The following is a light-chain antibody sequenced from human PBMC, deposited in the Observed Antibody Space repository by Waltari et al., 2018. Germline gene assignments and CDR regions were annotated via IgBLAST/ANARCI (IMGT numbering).Light chain of an antibody. CDR1: GSDVGDFNS. J-gene: IGLJ3*02. Sequence: QSALTQPRPVSGSPGQSVTISCAGTGSDVGDFNSVSWYQQQPGKAPRLVIFDVTQRPSGVPDRFSGSKSGTSASLTVSGLQAEDEADYYCCSYAGIWVFGGGTKLTVL. CDR2: DVT. CDR3: CSYAGIWV. V-gene: IGLV2-11*01.